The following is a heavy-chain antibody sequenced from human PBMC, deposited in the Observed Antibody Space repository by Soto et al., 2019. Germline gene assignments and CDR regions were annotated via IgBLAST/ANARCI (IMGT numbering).Heavy chain of an antibody. Sequence: QVQLVQSGAEVKKPGSSVKVSCKASGGTFSSYAISWVRQAPGQGLEWMGGIIPIFGTTNYAQKFQGRVTITADKSTSTAYMELSSLRSEDTAVYYCARGGYYDSSGYYHNTIFDYWGQGTLVTVSS. V-gene: IGHV1-69*06. CDR2: IIPIFGTT. CDR1: GGTFSSYA. D-gene: IGHD3-22*01. J-gene: IGHJ4*02. CDR3: ARGGYYDSSGYYHNTIFDY.